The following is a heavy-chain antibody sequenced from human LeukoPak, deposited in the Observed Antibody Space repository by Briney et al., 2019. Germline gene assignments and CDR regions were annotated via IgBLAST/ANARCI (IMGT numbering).Heavy chain of an antibody. Sequence: PGGSLRLSCAASGFTFSSNWVTWVRQAPGKGLEWVANIKQDGSEKYYGDSVRGRFTITRDNAKNSLYLQMDSLRAEDTAVYYCAFMPNNWFDPWGQGTLVTVSS. V-gene: IGHV3-7*01. CDR2: IKQDGSEK. CDR3: AFMPNNWFDP. CDR1: GFTFSSNW. D-gene: IGHD2-2*01. J-gene: IGHJ5*02.